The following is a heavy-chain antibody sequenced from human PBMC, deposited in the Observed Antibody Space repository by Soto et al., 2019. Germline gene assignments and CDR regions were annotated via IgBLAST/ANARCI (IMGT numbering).Heavy chain of an antibody. V-gene: IGHV4-39*01. CDR2: IYYSGNT. Sequence: PSETLSLTCSVSSASLSSSTYHWSWIRRPPGRGPEWIGSIYYSGNTYYKPSLKSRVSISIDTSRNQFSLKLTSVTAADTGVYYCASSSPFHYWGPGILVTV. CDR3: ASSSPFHY. D-gene: IGHD6-6*01. J-gene: IGHJ4*02. CDR1: SASLSSSTYH.